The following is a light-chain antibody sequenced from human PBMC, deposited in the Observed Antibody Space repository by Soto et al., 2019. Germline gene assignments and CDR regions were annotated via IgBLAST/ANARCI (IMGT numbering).Light chain of an antibody. CDR3: QQYNNWPLT. CDR2: GAS. V-gene: IGKV3-15*01. Sequence: EVVMTQSPATMSVSPGERSTLSCRASQSVSSALAWYQQKPGQAPRLLSYGASTRATGIPARVSGSGSGTEVTLTISSLQSEDFALSSCQQYNNWPLTFGQGTLMEIK. J-gene: IGKJ5*01. CDR1: QSVSSA.